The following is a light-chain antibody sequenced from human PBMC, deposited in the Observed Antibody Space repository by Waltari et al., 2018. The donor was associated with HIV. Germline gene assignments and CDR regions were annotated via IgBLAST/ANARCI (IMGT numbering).Light chain of an antibody. J-gene: IGLJ2*01. CDR2: TTD. CDR3: MLYMGSDTWL. V-gene: IGLV8-61*01. CDR1: SGSVPTSPH. Sequence: QTVVTQEPSSSVSPGGTVTLPCGLTSGSVPTSPHPPGYQQTPGQAPRTLIFTTDIRSSGVPDRFAGSILGSKAALTITGAQADDESDYHCMLYMGSDTWLFGGGTRLTVL.